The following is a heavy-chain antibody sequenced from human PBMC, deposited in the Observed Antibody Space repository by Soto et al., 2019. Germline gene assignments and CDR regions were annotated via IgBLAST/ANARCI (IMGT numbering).Heavy chain of an antibody. Sequence: GSLRLSCAASGFTFSSYSMNWVRQAPGKGLEWISYISTTSSSIYYADSVKGRFTISRDNAKNSLFLQMNSLRDEDTAVYYCARKGVAFDYWGQGALVTVSS. CDR3: ARKGVAFDY. D-gene: IGHD3-3*01. J-gene: IGHJ4*02. V-gene: IGHV3-48*02. CDR1: GFTFSSYS. CDR2: ISTTSSSI.